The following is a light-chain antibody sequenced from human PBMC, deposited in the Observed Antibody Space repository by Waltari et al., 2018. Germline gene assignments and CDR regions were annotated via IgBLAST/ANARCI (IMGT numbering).Light chain of an antibody. J-gene: IGKJ1*01. Sequence: DIVMTQSPDSLAVSPGERATINCKSSQSILYSSSNQNYLAWYQQKPGTPPKVLIYWASTRESGVPDRFSGSGSGTDFTLTISNLQAEDVAVYYCQQYYSIGGTFGQGTRVDIK. V-gene: IGKV4-1*01. CDR3: QQYYSIGGT. CDR1: QSILYSSSNQNY. CDR2: WAS.